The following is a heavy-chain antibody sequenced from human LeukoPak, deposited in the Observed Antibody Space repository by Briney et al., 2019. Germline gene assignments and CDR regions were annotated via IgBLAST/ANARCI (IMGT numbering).Heavy chain of an antibody. Sequence: GASVTVSCKVSGYSFTSYDINWVRQAAGQGLEWMGWVDPNNGKTGYAQKLQGRVTMTTDTSTSTAYMELRSLRSDDTAVYYCARGSSSCPGGYWGQGTLVTVSS. J-gene: IGHJ4*02. CDR1: GYSFTSYD. V-gene: IGHV1-8*01. CDR2: VDPNNGKT. D-gene: IGHD6-13*01. CDR3: ARGSSSCPGGY.